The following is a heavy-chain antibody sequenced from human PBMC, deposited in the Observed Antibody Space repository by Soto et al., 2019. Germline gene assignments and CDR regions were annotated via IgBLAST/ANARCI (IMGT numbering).Heavy chain of an antibody. CDR2: ISGSGAGT. J-gene: IGHJ3*02. Sequence: GGSQRLSSTASGFNFRSYAMSWVRQAPGKGLEWVSTISGSGAGTYYSDSVKGRFTISRDNSKNTLYLQMNSLRAEDTAVYYCAKLLPRAFDIWGQGTMVTVSS. D-gene: IGHD2-15*01. CDR3: AKLLPRAFDI. CDR1: GFNFRSYA. V-gene: IGHV3-23*01.